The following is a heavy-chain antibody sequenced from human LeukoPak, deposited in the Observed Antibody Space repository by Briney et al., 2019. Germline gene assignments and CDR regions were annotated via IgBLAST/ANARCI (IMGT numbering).Heavy chain of an antibody. CDR1: GGSISSGGYY. CDR3: ASAYCGGDCTPYWYFDL. Sequence: NTSETLSLTCTVSGGSISSGGYYWSWIRQPPGKGLEWIGYIYHSGSTYYNPSLKSRVTISVDRSKNQFSLKLSSVTAADTAVYYCASAYCGGDCTPYWYFDLWGRGTLVTVSS. D-gene: IGHD2-21*02. J-gene: IGHJ2*01. CDR2: IYHSGST. V-gene: IGHV4-30-2*01.